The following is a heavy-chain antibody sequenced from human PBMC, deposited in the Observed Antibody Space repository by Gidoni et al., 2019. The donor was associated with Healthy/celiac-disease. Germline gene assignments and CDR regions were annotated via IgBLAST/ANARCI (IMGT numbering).Heavy chain of an antibody. J-gene: IGHJ5*02. D-gene: IGHD2-15*01. CDR3: ASLTCSGGSCYSGWFDP. CDR1: GGSISSSSYY. Sequence: QLQLQESGPGLVKPSATLSLTCTVSGGSISSSSYYWGWLRQPPGKGLEWIGSIYYSGSTYYNPSLKSRVTIFVDTSKNQFSLKLSSVTAADTAVYYCASLTCSGGSCYSGWFDPWGQGTLVTVSS. V-gene: IGHV4-39*01. CDR2: IYYSGST.